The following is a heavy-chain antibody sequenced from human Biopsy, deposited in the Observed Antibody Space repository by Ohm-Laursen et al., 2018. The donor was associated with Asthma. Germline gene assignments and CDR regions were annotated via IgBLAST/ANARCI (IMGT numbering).Heavy chain of an antibody. CDR1: GYTFINYA. D-gene: IGHD3-9*01. V-gene: IGHV1-3*01. CDR2: INAGNGNT. Sequence: ASVKVSCKASGYTFINYAIHWVRQAPGQRLEWMGWINAGNGNTKYSQKFQGRVTITRDTSASTAYMDLSSLRSEDTAVYYCARTYCDFLPGQDNDAFGIWGQGTVVTVSS. CDR3: ARTYCDFLPGQDNDAFGI. J-gene: IGHJ3*02.